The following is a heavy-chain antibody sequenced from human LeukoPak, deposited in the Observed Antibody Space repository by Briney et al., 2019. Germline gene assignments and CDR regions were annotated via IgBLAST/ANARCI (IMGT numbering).Heavy chain of an antibody. CDR3: ARDYSRSQNYFDF. D-gene: IGHD5-18*01. CDR2: IYYSGST. J-gene: IGHJ4*02. Sequence: SETLSLTCTVSGGSISSYYWSWIRQPPGKGLEWIGCIYYSGSTNYNPSLKSRVTISVDTSKNQFSLKLSSVTAADTAVYYCARDYSRSQNYFDFWGQGTLVSVSS. CDR1: GGSISSYY. V-gene: IGHV4-59*01.